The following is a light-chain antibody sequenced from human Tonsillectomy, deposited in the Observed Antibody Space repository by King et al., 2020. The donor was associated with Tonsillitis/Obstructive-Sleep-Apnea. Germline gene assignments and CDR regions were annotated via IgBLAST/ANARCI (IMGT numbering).Light chain of an antibody. V-gene: IGLV2-14*01. CDR3: SSYPSSSTSVV. J-gene: IGLJ2*01. Sequence: VSNRFSGSKSGNPASLTISGLQAEDEADYYCSSYPSSSTSVVFGGGTKLTVL.